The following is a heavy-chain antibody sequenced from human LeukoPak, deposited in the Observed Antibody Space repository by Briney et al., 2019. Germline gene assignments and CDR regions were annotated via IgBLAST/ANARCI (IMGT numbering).Heavy chain of an antibody. J-gene: IGHJ6*03. CDR3: ARTYYDFWSGYYQYYMDV. Sequence: ASVKVSCKASGYTFTGYYMHWVRQAPGQGLEWMGWINPNSGGTNYAQKFQGRVTMTRDTSISTAYMELSRLRSDDTAVYYCARTYYDFWSGYYQYYMDVWGKGTTVTVSS. CDR1: GYTFTGYY. V-gene: IGHV1-2*02. CDR2: INPNSGGT. D-gene: IGHD3-3*01.